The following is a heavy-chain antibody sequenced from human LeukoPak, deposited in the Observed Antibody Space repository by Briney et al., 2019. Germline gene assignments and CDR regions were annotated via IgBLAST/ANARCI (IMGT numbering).Heavy chain of an antibody. D-gene: IGHD2-2*01. V-gene: IGHV4-39*07. Sequence: SETLSLTCTVSGGSISDSSYYWGWIRQPPGKGLEWIGSVHYTGSTYYNPSLKSRVTISVDTSKNQLSLKLSSVTAADTAVYYCACIPATPLSFDYWGQGTLVTVSS. CDR3: ACIPATPLSFDY. CDR2: VHYTGST. CDR1: GGSISDSSYY. J-gene: IGHJ4*02.